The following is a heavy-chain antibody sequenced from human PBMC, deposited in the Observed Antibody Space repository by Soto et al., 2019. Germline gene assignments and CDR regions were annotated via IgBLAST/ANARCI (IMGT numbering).Heavy chain of an antibody. CDR1: GFTFSRYS. Sequence: PGGSLRLSCEASGFTFSRYSMNWIRQSPGKGLEWVSSISSTSGHTFYANSVKGRLTVSSDNAKDSLYLQMNSLIVKKTAVYYCARIWPNKYWRSRSSPYLFNHWGQGALVTVSS. D-gene: IGHD2-2*01. V-gene: IGHV3-21*01. CDR3: ARIWPNKYWRSRSSPYLFNH. CDR2: ISSTSGHT. J-gene: IGHJ5*02.